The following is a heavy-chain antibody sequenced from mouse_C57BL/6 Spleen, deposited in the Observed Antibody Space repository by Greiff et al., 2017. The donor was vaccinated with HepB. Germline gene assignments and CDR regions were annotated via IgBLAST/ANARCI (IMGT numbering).Heavy chain of an antibody. J-gene: IGHJ2*01. V-gene: IGHV1-55*01. CDR2: IYPGSGST. CDR1: GYTFTSYW. CDR3: ARSYYGSTPLFDY. Sequence: VQLQQPGAELVKPGASVKMSCKASGYTFTSYWITWVKQRPGQGLEWIGDIYPGSGSTNYNEKFKSKATLTVDTSSSTAYMQLSSLTSEDSAVYYWARSYYGSTPLFDYWGQGTTLTVSS. D-gene: IGHD1-1*01.